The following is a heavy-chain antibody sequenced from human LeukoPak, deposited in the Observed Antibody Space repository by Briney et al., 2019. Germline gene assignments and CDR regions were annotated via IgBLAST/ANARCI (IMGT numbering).Heavy chain of an antibody. CDR2: MNPNSGNT. CDR1: GYTFTSYD. V-gene: IGHV1-8*01. Sequence: ASVKVSCKASGYTFTSYDINWVRQATGQGLEWMGWMNPNSGNTGYAQKFQGRVTMTRNTSISTAYMELSSLRSEDTAVYYCARGRIAARRGGHAAPDYWGQGTLVTVSS. J-gene: IGHJ4*02. CDR3: ARGRIAARRGGHAAPDY. D-gene: IGHD6-6*01.